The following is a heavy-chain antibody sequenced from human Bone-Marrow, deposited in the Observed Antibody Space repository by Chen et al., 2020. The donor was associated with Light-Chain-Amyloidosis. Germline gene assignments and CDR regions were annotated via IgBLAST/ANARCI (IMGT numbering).Heavy chain of an antibody. V-gene: IGHV3-23*04. Sequence: EVQLVESGGGLVQPGGSLRLSCATSGFNFSSFGMSWVRQAPGKVLEWVSTVSGSAVSTYDAGAVKGRFIISRDNSKSTLYLQMNSLRAGDTAVYFCTRKGGYFDFWGQGSLVTVSS. D-gene: IGHD3-10*01. CDR2: VSGSAVST. CDR3: TRKGGYFDF. CDR1: GFNFSSFG. J-gene: IGHJ4*02.